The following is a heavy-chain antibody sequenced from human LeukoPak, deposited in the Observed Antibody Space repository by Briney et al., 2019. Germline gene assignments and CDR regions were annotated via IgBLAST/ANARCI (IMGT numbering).Heavy chain of an antibody. Sequence: GGSLRLSCSASGFTFSNYAMHWVRQAPGKGLEWMAIISYDGSNKDCADSVKGRFTISRDNSKNTLYLQVNGLRTEDTAVYYCARRMGATPVGNAFDIWGQGTMVTVSS. V-gene: IGHV3-30-3*01. CDR2: ISYDGSNK. J-gene: IGHJ3*02. CDR1: GFTFSNYA. CDR3: ARRMGATPVGNAFDI. D-gene: IGHD1-26*01.